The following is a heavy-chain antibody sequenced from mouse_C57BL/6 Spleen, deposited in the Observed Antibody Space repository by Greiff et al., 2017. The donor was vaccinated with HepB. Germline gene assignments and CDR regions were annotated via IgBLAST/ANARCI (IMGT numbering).Heavy chain of an antibody. Sequence: EVKLMESGGGLVQPGGSLKLSCAASGFTFSDYYMYWVRQTPEKRLEWVAYISNGGGSTYYPDTVKGRFTISRDNAKNTLYLQMSRLKSEDTAMYYCARHDDYGGYFDVWGTGTTVTVSS. CDR2: ISNGGGST. V-gene: IGHV5-12*01. J-gene: IGHJ1*03. CDR1: GFTFSDYY. CDR3: ARHDDYGGYFDV. D-gene: IGHD2-4*01.